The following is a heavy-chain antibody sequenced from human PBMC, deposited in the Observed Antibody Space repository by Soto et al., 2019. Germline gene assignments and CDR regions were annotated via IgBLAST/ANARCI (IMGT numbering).Heavy chain of an antibody. D-gene: IGHD2-8*01. Sequence: KPSETLSLTCAVSGYSISSGYHWGWIRQPPGKGLEWIGSIYHSGSTYYNLSLKSRVTISVDTSKNQFSLKLSSVTAADTAVYYCARDGVVLMVYAIPAARCFDYWGQGTLVTVS. CDR3: ARDGVVLMVYAIPAARCFDY. CDR2: IYHSGST. V-gene: IGHV4-38-2*02. J-gene: IGHJ4*02. CDR1: GYSISSGYH.